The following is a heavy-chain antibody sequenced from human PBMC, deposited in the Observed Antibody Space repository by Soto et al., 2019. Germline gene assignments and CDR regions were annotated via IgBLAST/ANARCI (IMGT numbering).Heavy chain of an antibody. CDR1: GGTFSSYA. J-gene: IGHJ3*02. CDR2: IIPIFGTA. D-gene: IGHD2-2*01. CDR3: ARERWQLIVVVPAARLGVGAFDI. V-gene: IGHV1-69*06. Sequence: GASVKVSCKASGGTFSSYAISWVRQAPGQGLEWMGGIIPIFGTANYAQKFQGRVTITADKSTSTAYMELSSLRSEDTAVYYCARERWQLIVVVPAARLGVGAFDIWGQGTMVTVSS.